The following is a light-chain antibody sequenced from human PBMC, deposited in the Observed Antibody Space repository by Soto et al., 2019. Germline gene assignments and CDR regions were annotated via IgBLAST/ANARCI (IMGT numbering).Light chain of an antibody. CDR1: SSDVGGYNY. V-gene: IGLV2-8*01. J-gene: IGLJ3*02. Sequence: QSVLTQPPSASGSPGQSVTISCTGTSSDVGGYNYVSWYQQHPGNAPTLMIYEVSKRPSGVPDRFSGSKSGNTASLTVSGLQTEDEADYYCSSYADSNSWVFGGGTKLTVL. CDR2: EVS. CDR3: SSYADSNSWV.